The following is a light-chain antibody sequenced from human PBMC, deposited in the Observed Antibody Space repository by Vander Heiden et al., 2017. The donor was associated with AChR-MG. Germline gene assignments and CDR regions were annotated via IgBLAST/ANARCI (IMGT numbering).Light chain of an antibody. Sequence: QSALTQPASVSGSPGQSITISCTGTSDDVGTYFVSWYQQHPGKAPKLMIYDDNKRPSGVSNRFSGSKSGNTASLKISGLQADDEADYYCSSYEASNTYVFGGGTKVTVL. CDR3: SSYEASNTYV. CDR2: DDN. J-gene: IGLJ1*01. V-gene: IGLV2-23*01. CDR1: SDDVGTYF.